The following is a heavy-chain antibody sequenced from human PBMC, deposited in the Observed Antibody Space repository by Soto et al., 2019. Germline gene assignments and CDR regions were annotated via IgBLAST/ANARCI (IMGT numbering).Heavy chain of an antibody. V-gene: IGHV3-33*01. J-gene: IGHJ4*02. D-gene: IGHD3-22*01. CDR2: IWYDGSNK. CDR1: GFTFSSYG. Sequence: QVQLVESGGGVVQPGRSLRLSCAASGFTFSSYGMHWVRQAPGKGLEWVAVIWYDGSNKYYADSVKGRFTISRDNSKSTLYLQMNSLRAEDTAVYYCARAKRAYYDSSGFDYWGQGTLVTVSS. CDR3: ARAKRAYYDSSGFDY.